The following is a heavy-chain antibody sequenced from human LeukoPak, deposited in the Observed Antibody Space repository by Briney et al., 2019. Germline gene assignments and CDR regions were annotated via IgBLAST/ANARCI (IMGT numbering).Heavy chain of an antibody. J-gene: IGHJ3*02. CDR2: IKQDGSEK. V-gene: IGHV3-7*03. CDR1: GFTFSSYW. Sequence: GGSLRLSCAASGFTFSSYWMSWVRQAPGKGLEWVANIKQDGSEKYYVDSVKGRFTISRDNAKNSLYLQMNSLRAEDTAVYYCARTSSQYVDAFDIWGQGTMVTVSS. D-gene: IGHD2-15*01. CDR3: ARTSSQYVDAFDI.